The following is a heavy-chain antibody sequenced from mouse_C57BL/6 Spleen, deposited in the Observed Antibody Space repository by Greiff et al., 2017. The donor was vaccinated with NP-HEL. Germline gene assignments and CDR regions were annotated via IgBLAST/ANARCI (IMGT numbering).Heavy chain of an antibody. V-gene: IGHV1-64*01. J-gene: IGHJ4*01. CDR2: IHPNSGST. Sequence: QVQLKQPGAELVKPGASVKLSCKASGYTFTSYWMHWVKQRPGQGLEWIGMIHPNSGSTNYNEKFKSKATLTVDKSSSTAYMQLSSLTSEDSAVYYCARDTTVVGYAMDYWGQGTSVTVSS. D-gene: IGHD1-1*01. CDR1: GYTFTSYW. CDR3: ARDTTVVGYAMDY.